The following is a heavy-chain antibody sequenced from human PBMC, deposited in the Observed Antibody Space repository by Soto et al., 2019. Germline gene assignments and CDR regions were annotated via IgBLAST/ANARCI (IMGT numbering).Heavy chain of an antibody. CDR2: INHSGST. J-gene: IGHJ6*02. CDR3: ARVTSRGVTMVRGGSGPYYYGMDV. V-gene: IGHV4-34*01. CDR1: GGSFSGYY. D-gene: IGHD3-10*01. Sequence: KTSETLSLTCAVYGGSFSGYYWSWIRQPPGKGLEWIGEINHSGSTNYNPSLKSRVTISVDTSKNQFSLKLSSVTAADTAVYYCARVTSRGVTMVRGGSGPYYYGMDVWGQGTTVTVSS.